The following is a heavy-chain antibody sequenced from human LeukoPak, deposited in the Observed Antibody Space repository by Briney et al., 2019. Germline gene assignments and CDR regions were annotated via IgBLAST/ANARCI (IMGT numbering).Heavy chain of an antibody. Sequence: GGSLRLSCTASEFTFGNHAMHWVRQAPGKGLDWVAVISYDGSNKYYADSVRGRFTISRDNSNNTVYLQMNSLRAEDTALYYCARVRGYYGSGTPPDYWGQGTLVTVSS. CDR3: ARVRGYYGSGTPPDY. D-gene: IGHD3-10*01. J-gene: IGHJ4*02. V-gene: IGHV3-30-3*01. CDR2: ISYDGSNK. CDR1: EFTFGNHA.